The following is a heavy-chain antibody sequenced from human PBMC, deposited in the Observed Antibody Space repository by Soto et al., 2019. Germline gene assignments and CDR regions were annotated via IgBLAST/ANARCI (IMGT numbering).Heavy chain of an antibody. CDR1: GGTFSSYA. V-gene: IGHV1-69*13. J-gene: IGHJ5*02. D-gene: IGHD3-3*01. CDR3: ARDGPYYDFWSGPGQENWFDP. CDR2: IIPIFGTA. Sequence: SVKVSCKASGGTFSSYAISWVRQAPGQGLEWMGGIIPIFGTANYAQKFQGRVTITADESTSTAYMELSSLRSEDTAVYYCARDGPYYDFWSGPGQENWFDPWGQGTRVTVSS.